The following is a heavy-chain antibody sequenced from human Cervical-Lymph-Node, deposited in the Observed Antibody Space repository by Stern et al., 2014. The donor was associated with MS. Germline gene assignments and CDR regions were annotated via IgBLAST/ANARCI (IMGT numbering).Heavy chain of an antibody. D-gene: IGHD6-13*01. Sequence: DVQLEESGGGLVQPGGSLRLSCAAPGFIFSNYSMNWVRQGPGRGLEWISYISSSSSNVYYAESVKCRFTISRDNAKNSLYLQLNSLRDEDTALYYCARRGHAAAGLSFHHWGQGTLVTVSS. J-gene: IGHJ1*01. CDR2: ISSSSSNV. CDR1: GFIFSNYS. V-gene: IGHV3-48*02. CDR3: ARRGHAAAGLSFHH.